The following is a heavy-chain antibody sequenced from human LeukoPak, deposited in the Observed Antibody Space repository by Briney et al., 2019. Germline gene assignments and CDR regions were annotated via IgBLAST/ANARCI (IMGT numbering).Heavy chain of an antibody. J-gene: IGHJ3*01. V-gene: IGHV3-74*01. CDR3: ARDSTFRGTGPNV. CDR1: GFTFGNYW. Sequence: GGSLRLSCAASGFTFGNYWMHWVRQAPGKGLVWVSRINSDGSSTNYADSVKGRFTISRDNAKNTLYLQVNSLRAEDTAAYYCARDSTFRGTGPNVWGQGTMVIVSS. D-gene: IGHD2-8*02. CDR2: INSDGSST.